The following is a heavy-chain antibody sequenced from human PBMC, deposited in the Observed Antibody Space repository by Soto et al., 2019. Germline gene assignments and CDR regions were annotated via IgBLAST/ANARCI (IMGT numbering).Heavy chain of an antibody. V-gene: IGHV3-23*01. Sequence: GGSLRLSCAASGFTFSSYAMSWVRQAPGKGLEWVSAISGSGGSTYYADSVKGRFTISRDNSKNTLYLQMNSLRAEDTAVYYCASRRISRGNGYWGQGTLVTVSS. CDR2: ISGSGGST. CDR1: GFTFSSYA. J-gene: IGHJ4*02. CDR3: ASRRISRGNGY. D-gene: IGHD2-8*01.